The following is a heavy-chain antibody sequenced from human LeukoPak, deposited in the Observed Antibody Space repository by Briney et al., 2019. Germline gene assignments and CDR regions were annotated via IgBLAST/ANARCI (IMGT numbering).Heavy chain of an antibody. D-gene: IGHD2/OR15-2a*01. Sequence: PGGSLRLSCAASGFTFSSYEMNWVRQAPGEGLEWVSVISRGDNTYYADSVKGRFTISRDSSTNTVYLQMASLRAEDTAMYYCVKEAPGTTLYDWGRGTLVTVSS. V-gene: IGHV3-66*01. J-gene: IGHJ4*02. CDR3: VKEAPGTTLYD. CDR1: GFTFSSYE. CDR2: ISRGDNT.